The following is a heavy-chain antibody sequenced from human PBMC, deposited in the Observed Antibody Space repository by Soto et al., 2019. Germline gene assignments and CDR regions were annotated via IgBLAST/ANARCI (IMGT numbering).Heavy chain of an antibody. Sequence: GGSLRLSCAASGFTFSSYAMSWVRQAPGKGLEWVSAISGSGGSTYYADSVKGRFTISRDNSKNTLYLQMNSLRAEDTAVYYCAKTGASGTRMYDSSGGDAFDIWGQGTMVTVSS. CDR1: GFTFSSYA. CDR2: ISGSGGST. CDR3: AKTGASGTRMYDSSGGDAFDI. J-gene: IGHJ3*02. D-gene: IGHD3-22*01. V-gene: IGHV3-23*01.